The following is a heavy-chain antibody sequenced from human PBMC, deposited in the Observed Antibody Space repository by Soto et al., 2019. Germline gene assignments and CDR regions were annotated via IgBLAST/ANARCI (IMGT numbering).Heavy chain of an antibody. CDR1: GYTFTGYY. J-gene: IGHJ4*02. CDR3: ARVRSMDTAMAYFDY. CDR2: INPNSGGT. V-gene: IGHV1-2*04. D-gene: IGHD5-18*01. Sequence: ASVKVSCKASGYTFTGYYMHWVRQAPGQGLEWMGWINPNSGGTNYAQKFQGWVTMTRDTSISTAYMELSRLRSDDTAVYYCARVRSMDTAMAYFDYWAREPWSPSPQ.